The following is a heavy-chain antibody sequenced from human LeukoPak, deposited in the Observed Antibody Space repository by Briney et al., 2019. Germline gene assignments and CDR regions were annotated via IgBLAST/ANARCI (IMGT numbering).Heavy chain of an antibody. V-gene: IGHV4-34*01. CDR2: INHSGST. CDR3: ARDRSGGYYDYFDY. Sequence: SETLSLTCAVYGGSFSGYYWSWIRQPPGKGLEWIGEINHSGSTNYNPSLKSRVTISVDTSKNQFSLKLSSVTAADTAVYYCARDRSGGYYDYFDYWGQGTLVTVSS. CDR1: GGSFSGYY. D-gene: IGHD1-26*01. J-gene: IGHJ4*02.